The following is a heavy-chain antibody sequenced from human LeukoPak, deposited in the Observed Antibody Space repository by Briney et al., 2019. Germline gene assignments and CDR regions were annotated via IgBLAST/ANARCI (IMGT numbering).Heavy chain of an antibody. Sequence: GESLKISCKGSGYSFTNYWIGWVRQMPGKGLEWLGSLYPGDSDTRYSPSFQGQVTISADKSITTAYLQWSSLKASDTAMYYCARHDQGRATTLDYWGQGTLVTVPS. D-gene: IGHD1-26*01. J-gene: IGHJ4*02. CDR3: ARHDQGRATTLDY. CDR1: GYSFTNYW. V-gene: IGHV5-51*01. CDR2: LYPGDSDT.